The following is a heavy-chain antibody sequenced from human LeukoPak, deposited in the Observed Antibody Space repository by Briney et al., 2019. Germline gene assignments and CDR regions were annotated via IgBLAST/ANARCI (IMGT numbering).Heavy chain of an antibody. J-gene: IGHJ4*02. CDR2: INYRGNT. CDR1: GGSISSSSYY. CDR3: ARRQRITMIVVVEGSFDY. D-gene: IGHD3-22*01. V-gene: IGHV4-39*01. Sequence: SETLSLTCTVSGGSISSSSYYWGWIRQPPGKGLDWIGIINYRGNTYYNPSLKSRVTISVDTSKNQFSLKLSSVTAADTAVYYCARRQRITMIVVVEGSFDYWGQGTLVTVSS.